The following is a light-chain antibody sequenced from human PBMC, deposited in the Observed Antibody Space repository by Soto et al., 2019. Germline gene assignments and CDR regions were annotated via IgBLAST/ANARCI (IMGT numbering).Light chain of an antibody. CDR2: SNN. J-gene: IGLJ2*01. Sequence: QSVLTQPPSASGTPGQRVTISCSGSSSHIRSETVNWYQQLPGTAPKLLIYSNNQRPSGVPDRFSGSKSGTSASLAISGLQSEDEADYYCAAWDDSLNGHVVFGGGTKLTVL. CDR3: AAWDDSLNGHVV. V-gene: IGLV1-44*01. CDR1: SSHIRSET.